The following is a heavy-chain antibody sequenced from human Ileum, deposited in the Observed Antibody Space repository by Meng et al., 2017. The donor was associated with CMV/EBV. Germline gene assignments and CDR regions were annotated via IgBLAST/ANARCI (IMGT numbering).Heavy chain of an antibody. J-gene: IGHJ4*02. CDR2: IYWNAEV. D-gene: IGHD3-3*01. CDR1: GFSLSTSGVG. CDR3: AHTVNYDFWTGLFDY. Sequence: QFTLNASRPTLLKPTQTLTLTLTFAGFSLSTSGVGVGWIRQPPGKALEWLALIYWNAEVRYSPSLKNRLTITQDTSTNQVVLTMTNMDPVDTATYYCAHTVNYDFWTGLFDYWGQGTLVTVSS. V-gene: IGHV2-5*01.